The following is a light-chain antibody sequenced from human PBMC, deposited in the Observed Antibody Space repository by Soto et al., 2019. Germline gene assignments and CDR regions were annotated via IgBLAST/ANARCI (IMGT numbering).Light chain of an antibody. CDR2: AAS. CDR3: QQYNSYST. V-gene: IGKV1-16*01. Sequence: DIQMTQSPSSLSASVGDSVTITCRASQGITDRLRWFQQKPGEAPKSLIFAASNLQSGVPSRFSGSGSGTEFTLTISSLQPDDFATYYCQQYNSYSTFGQGTKVDIK. CDR1: QGITDR. J-gene: IGKJ1*01.